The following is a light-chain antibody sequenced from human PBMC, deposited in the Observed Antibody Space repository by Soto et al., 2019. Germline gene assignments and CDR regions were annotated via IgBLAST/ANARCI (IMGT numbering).Light chain of an antibody. J-gene: IGKJ5*01. V-gene: IGKV4-1*01. CDR3: QQYYSTPIT. Sequence: DIVMTQSPDSLAVSLGERATINCKSSQSVLYSSNNKNYLAWYQQKPGQPPKLLIYWASTRESGVPDRCSGSGSGTDFTLTISSLHAEDVAVYYCQQYYSTPITFGQGTRLEIK. CDR2: WAS. CDR1: QSVLYSSNNKNY.